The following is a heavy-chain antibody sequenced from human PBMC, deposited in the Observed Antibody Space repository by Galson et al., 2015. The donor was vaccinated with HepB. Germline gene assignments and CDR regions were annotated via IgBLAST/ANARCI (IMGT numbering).Heavy chain of an antibody. D-gene: IGHD6-19*01. J-gene: IGHJ1*01. CDR2: IIPVFDTT. CDR3: AKLQSSGWTGYLQH. Sequence: SVKVSCKASGDTFSTYSISWVRQAPGQGLEWMGGIIPVFDTTNYAQKFQGRITITADKSTRTAHMELRSLRSDDTAVYYCAKLQSSGWTGYLQHWGQGTLVLVSS. V-gene: IGHV1-69*06. CDR1: GDTFSTYS.